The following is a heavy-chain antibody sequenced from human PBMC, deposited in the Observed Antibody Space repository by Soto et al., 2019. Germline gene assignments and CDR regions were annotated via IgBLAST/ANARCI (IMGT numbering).Heavy chain of an antibody. J-gene: IGHJ6*02. CDR2: IIPVFGTT. Sequence: QVQLVQSGAEVKKPGSSVKVFCKASGGTFSNYTISWVRQAPGQGLEWMGGIIPVFGTTDYEQKLQGRVTFTAEGSTSTAYLKMRSVRSADTDEYYFARSSTYLVVGKPTGQQDYYGMHGWGHGAKVNISS. CDR3: ARSSTYLVVGKPTGQQDYYGMHG. V-gene: IGHV1-69*01. CDR1: GGTFSNYT. D-gene: IGHD6-13*01.